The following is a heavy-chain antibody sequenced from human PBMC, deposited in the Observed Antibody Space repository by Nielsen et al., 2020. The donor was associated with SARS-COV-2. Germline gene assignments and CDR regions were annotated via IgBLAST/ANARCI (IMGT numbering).Heavy chain of an antibody. J-gene: IGHJ3*02. CDR3: ARTYSGSYVGAFDI. Sequence: GESLKISCEGSGFTFSNYAMHWVRQAPGKGLEWMTIISYDGTEHYADSVKGRFTISRDNSKNTLYLQMNSLRAEDTAVYYCARTYSGSYVGAFDIWGQGTMVTVSS. CDR1: GFTFSNYA. V-gene: IGHV3-30*04. CDR2: ISYDGTE. D-gene: IGHD1-26*01.